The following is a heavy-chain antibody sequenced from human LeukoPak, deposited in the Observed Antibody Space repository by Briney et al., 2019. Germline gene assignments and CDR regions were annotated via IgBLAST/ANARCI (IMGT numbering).Heavy chain of an antibody. D-gene: IGHD2-2*01. Sequence: SETLSLTCTVSGGSISSSSYYWGWIRQPPGKGLEWIGIIYYSGSTYYNPSLKSRLTISVDTSKSQCSLKLSSVTATDTAVYYCARRGYCSSTSCYEYWFDPWGQGTLVTVSS. CDR3: ARRGYCSSTSCYEYWFDP. V-gene: IGHV4-39*01. CDR1: GGSISSSSYY. CDR2: IYYSGST. J-gene: IGHJ5*02.